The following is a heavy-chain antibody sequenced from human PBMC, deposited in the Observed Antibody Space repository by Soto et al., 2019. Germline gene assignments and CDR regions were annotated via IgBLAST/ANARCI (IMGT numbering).Heavy chain of an antibody. Sequence: EVQLLESGGTLVQPGGSLRLSCVASGFTFSTHTMNRVRQAPGKGLEWVSRLTADSDDTSYADSIKGRFTISRDNSKNTLYLQMNSLRAEDTAIYYCAKGLDRASLDFWGQGALVTVSS. CDR3: AKGLDRASLDF. D-gene: IGHD1-1*01. CDR1: GFTFSTHT. J-gene: IGHJ4*02. V-gene: IGHV3-23*01. CDR2: LTADSDDT.